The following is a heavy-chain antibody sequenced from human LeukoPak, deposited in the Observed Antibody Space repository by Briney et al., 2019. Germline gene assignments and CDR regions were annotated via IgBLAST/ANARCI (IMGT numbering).Heavy chain of an antibody. CDR1: GFXFSSYW. CDR2: INTDGSST. V-gene: IGHV3-74*01. Sequence: PGGSLRLSCAASGFXFSSYWIHWVRQAPGKGQLWVSDINTDGSSTNFADSVRGRCTISRDNAKNTLYLQMNSLRAEDTAVDYCTRDLSGTYYGRFDYWGQGTLVTVSS. D-gene: IGHD1-26*01. J-gene: IGHJ4*02. CDR3: TRDLSGTYYGRFDY.